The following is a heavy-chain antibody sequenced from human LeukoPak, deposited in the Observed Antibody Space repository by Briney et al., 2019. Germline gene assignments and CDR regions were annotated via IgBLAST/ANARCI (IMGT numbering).Heavy chain of an antibody. Sequence: GGSLRLSCAASGFTFSSYAMSWVRQAPGKGLEWVSAISGSGGSTYYADSVKGRFTISRDNSKNTLYLQMNSLRAEDTAVYYCAKDGNTEYSGSSGHDAFDIWGQGTMVTVSS. CDR1: GFTFSSYA. D-gene: IGHD6-6*01. J-gene: IGHJ3*02. CDR3: AKDGNTEYSGSSGHDAFDI. V-gene: IGHV3-23*01. CDR2: ISGSGGST.